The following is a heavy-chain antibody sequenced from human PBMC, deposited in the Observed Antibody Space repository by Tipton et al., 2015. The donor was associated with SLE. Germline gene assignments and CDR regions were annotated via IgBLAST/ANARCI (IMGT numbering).Heavy chain of an antibody. V-gene: IGHV4-61*02. Sequence: TPSLTCTVSGGSISSGTYYWSWIRQPAGKGLEWIGRIYTSGSTNYNPSLKSRVTISVDTSKNQFSLKLSSVTAADTAVYYCARVSFPSSSWSGHFDYWGQGTLVTVSS. CDR2: IYTSGST. D-gene: IGHD6-13*01. J-gene: IGHJ4*02. CDR3: ARVSFPSSSWSGHFDY. CDR1: GGSISSGTYY.